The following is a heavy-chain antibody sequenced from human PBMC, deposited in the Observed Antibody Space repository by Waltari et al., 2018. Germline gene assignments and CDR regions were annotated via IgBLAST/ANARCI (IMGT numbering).Heavy chain of an antibody. CDR3: ARDRRVGATGGDWDY. CDR1: GYTFTGYY. CDR2: INPNSGGT. J-gene: IGHJ4*02. Sequence: QVQLVQSGAEVEKPGASVKVSCKASGYTFTGYYMHWVRQAPGQGLEWMGWINPNSGGTNYAQKCQGRVTMTRDTSISTAYMELSRLRSDDTAVYYCARDRRVGATGGDWDYWGQGTLVTVSS. D-gene: IGHD1-26*01. V-gene: IGHV1-2*02.